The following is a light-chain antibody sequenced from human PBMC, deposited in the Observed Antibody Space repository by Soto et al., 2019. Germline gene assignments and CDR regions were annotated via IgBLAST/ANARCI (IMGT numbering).Light chain of an antibody. CDR1: EDISTW. Sequence: DIQMTQSPSSVSASLGDRVTITCRSIEDISTWLAWYQQKPGKAPKLLIYAASSLQSGVPSRFSGSGSGTDFTLTISSLQPEDFATYYCQHADSFPLITFGQGTRLEI. V-gene: IGKV1-12*01. J-gene: IGKJ5*01. CDR3: QHADSFPLIT. CDR2: AAS.